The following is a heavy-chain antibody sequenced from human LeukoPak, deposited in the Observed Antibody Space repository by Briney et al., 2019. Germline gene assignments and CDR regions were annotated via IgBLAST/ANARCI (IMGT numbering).Heavy chain of an antibody. Sequence: SETLSLTCTVSGGSVSRYYWSWIRQPPGKGLEWIGYIYYTGNSNYNPSLKSRVTISIDTSKNQFSLKLSSVTAADTAVYYCARVSSSGRLDWFDPWGQGTLVTVSS. J-gene: IGHJ5*02. CDR1: GGSVSRYY. CDR2: IYYTGNS. CDR3: ARVSSSGRLDWFDP. D-gene: IGHD3-10*01. V-gene: IGHV4-59*08.